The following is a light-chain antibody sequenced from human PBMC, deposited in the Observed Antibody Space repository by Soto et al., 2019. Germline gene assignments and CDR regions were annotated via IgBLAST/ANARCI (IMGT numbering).Light chain of an antibody. CDR1: QSISNN. J-gene: IGKJ4*01. Sequence: DIQMTQSPSSLSASVGDRVTITCRASQSISNNLNWYQQKPGKAPRLLIYAASSLQSGVPSRFSGSGSGTDFTLVINSLQPEDFPTYYCQQSYRTPLTFGGGTKVEIK. CDR3: QQSYRTPLT. V-gene: IGKV1-39*01. CDR2: AAS.